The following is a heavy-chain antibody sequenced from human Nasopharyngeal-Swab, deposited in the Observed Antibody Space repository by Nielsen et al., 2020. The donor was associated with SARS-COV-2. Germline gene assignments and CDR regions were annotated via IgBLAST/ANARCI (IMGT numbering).Heavy chain of an antibody. CDR3: ARDPNYYGSGSHYGMDV. Sequence: GESLKISCAASGFTFNSYAMHWVRQAPGKGLEWVAVISYDGSNKYYADSVKGRFTISRDNSKNTLYLQMNSLRAEDTAVYYCARDPNYYGSGSHYGMDVWGQGTTVTVSS. CDR2: ISYDGSNK. V-gene: IGHV3-30*04. D-gene: IGHD3-10*01. J-gene: IGHJ6*02. CDR1: GFTFNSYA.